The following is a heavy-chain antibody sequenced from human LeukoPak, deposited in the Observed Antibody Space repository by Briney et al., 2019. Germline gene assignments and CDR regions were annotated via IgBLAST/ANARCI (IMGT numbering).Heavy chain of an antibody. CDR2: IYYSGST. D-gene: IGHD3-22*01. J-gene: IGHJ4*02. Sequence: SETLSLTCTVSGGSISSGDYYWSWIRQPPGKGLEWIGYIYYSGSTYYNPSLKSRVTISVDTSKNQFSLKLSSVTAADTAVYYCARDQTLGYYDSSGYYLNYFDYWGQGTLVTVSS. CDR3: ARDQTLGYYDSSGYYLNYFDY. V-gene: IGHV4-30-4*01. CDR1: GGSISSGDYY.